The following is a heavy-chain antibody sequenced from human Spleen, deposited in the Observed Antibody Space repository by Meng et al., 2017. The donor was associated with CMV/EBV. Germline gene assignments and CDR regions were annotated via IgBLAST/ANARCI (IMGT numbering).Heavy chain of an antibody. CDR1: GFTFGNYG. CDR3: TTAGANYELDY. J-gene: IGHJ4*02. D-gene: IGHD3-22*01. V-gene: IGHV3-23*01. CDR2: ITSTGGTT. Sequence: GESLKISCAASGFTFGNYGMCWVRLVPGKGLQWVSGITSTGGTTYYAEFVKSRFTISRDNFKSTLHLQMNSLGAEDTAVYYCTTAGANYELDYWGQGAQVTVSS.